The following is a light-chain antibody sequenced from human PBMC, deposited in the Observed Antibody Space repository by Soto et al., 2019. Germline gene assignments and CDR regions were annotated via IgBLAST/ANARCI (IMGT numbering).Light chain of an antibody. Sequence: QSVLTQPPSVSAAPGQKVTISCSGSSFNIGNNYVSWYQQLPGTAPKLLIHDNNKRPSGIPDRFSGSKSGTSATLGITGLLTEDEADYYCGTWDSSLSAGGVVFGGGTKLTVL. J-gene: IGLJ2*01. V-gene: IGLV1-51*01. CDR2: DNN. CDR3: GTWDSSLSAGGVV. CDR1: SFNIGNNY.